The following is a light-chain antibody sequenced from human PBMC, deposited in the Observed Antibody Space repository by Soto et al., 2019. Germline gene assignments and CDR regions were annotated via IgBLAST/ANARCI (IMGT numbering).Light chain of an antibody. Sequence: DIQMPQSPSTLSPSVGDRVTITCRASQSISSWLAWYQQKQWKAPKLLIYDASSLESGVPSRFSGSGSGTKFTLTIGLLEPADFAPNSGNHYNCYSPDFGQGTKGDIK. CDR2: DAS. CDR1: QSISSW. CDR3: NHYNCYSPD. J-gene: IGKJ1*01. V-gene: IGKV1-5*01.